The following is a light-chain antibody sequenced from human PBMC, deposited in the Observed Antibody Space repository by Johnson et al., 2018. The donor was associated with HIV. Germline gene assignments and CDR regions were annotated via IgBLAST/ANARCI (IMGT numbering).Light chain of an antibody. CDR3: GTWDSSLSAGV. Sequence: QSVLTQPPSVSAAPGQKVIISCSRSSSNIGKNYVSWYQQVPGTAPKLLIYENNKRPSGIPDRFSGSKSGTSATLGITGLQTGDEADYYCGTWDSSLSAGVFGTGTEVTVL. V-gene: IGLV1-51*02. J-gene: IGLJ1*01. CDR2: ENN. CDR1: SSNIGKNY.